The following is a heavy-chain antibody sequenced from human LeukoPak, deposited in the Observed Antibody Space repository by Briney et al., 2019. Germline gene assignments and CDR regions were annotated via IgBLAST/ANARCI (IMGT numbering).Heavy chain of an antibody. Sequence: GGSLRLSCAASGFTFSSYAMSWVRQAPGKGLEWVANIKQDGSEKYYVDSVKGRFTISRDNAKNSLYLQMNSLRAEDTAVYYCARDKHYSYFDYWGQGTLVTVSS. CDR1: GFTFSSYA. CDR3: ARDKHYSYFDY. J-gene: IGHJ4*02. D-gene: IGHD2-21*01. CDR2: IKQDGSEK. V-gene: IGHV3-7*01.